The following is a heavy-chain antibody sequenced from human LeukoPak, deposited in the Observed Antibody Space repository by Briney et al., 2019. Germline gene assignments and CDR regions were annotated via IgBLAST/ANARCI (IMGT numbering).Heavy chain of an antibody. D-gene: IGHD3-10*01. CDR2: IYYSGST. Sequence: PSETLSLTCTVSGGSISSGDYYWSWIRQPPGKCLEWIGYIYYSGSTYYNPSLKSRVTISVDTSKNQFSLKLSSVTAADTAVYYCARERTMVRGGNWFDPWGQGTLVTVSS. J-gene: IGHJ5*02. V-gene: IGHV4-30-4*01. CDR1: GGSISSGDYY. CDR3: ARERTMVRGGNWFDP.